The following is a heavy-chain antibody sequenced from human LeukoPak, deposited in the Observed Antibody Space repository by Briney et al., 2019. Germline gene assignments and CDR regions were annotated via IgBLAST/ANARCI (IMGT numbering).Heavy chain of an antibody. J-gene: IGHJ2*01. Sequence: GGSLRLSCAASGFTFRSYTMSWVRQAPGKGLEWVSAIGGSGSTTYYADSVKGRFTISRDNSKNTLYLQMNSLRAEDTAVYYCAKDTASSWWYFDLWGRGTLVTVSS. CDR3: AKDTASSWWYFDL. V-gene: IGHV3-23*01. CDR2: IGGSGSTT. D-gene: IGHD5-18*01. CDR1: GFTFRSYT.